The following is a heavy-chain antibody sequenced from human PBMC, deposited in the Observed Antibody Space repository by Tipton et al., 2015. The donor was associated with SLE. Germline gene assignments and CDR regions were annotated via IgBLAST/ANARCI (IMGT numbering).Heavy chain of an antibody. CDR1: GGSISSYY. CDR3: ARRGGPHRGRQLVPFYYYMDV. J-gene: IGHJ6*03. CDR2: IYTSGST. Sequence: TLSLTCTVSGGSISSYYWSWIRQPPGKGLEWIGYIYTSGSTNYNPSLKSRVTISVDTSKNQFSLKLSSVTAADTAVYYCARRGGPHRGRQLVPFYYYMDVWGKGTTVTVSS. D-gene: IGHD6-13*01. V-gene: IGHV4-59*01.